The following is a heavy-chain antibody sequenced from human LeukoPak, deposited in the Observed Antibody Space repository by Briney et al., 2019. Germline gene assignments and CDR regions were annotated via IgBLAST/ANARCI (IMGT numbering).Heavy chain of an antibody. CDR1: GFTFSSYS. V-gene: IGHV3-30*03. Sequence: GGSLRLSCAASGFTFSSYSMNWVRQAPGKGLGWVAVILYDGRTIYYADSVEGRFTISRDNAKNTLYLQMNSLRADDTAVYYCAREGWVGSYREVDYWGQGTLVTVSS. J-gene: IGHJ4*02. CDR3: AREGWVGSYREVDY. CDR2: ILYDGRTI. D-gene: IGHD1-26*01.